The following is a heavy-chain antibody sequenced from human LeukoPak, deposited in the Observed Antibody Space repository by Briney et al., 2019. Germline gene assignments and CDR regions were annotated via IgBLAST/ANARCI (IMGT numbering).Heavy chain of an antibody. D-gene: IGHD3-22*01. CDR1: GGSISSGSYY. V-gene: IGHV4-61*02. CDR3: ARDPIKNYYDSSGYYYPNAFDI. CDR2: IYTSGST. Sequence: PSETLSLTCTVSGGSISSGSYYWSWIRQPAGKGLEWIGRIYTSGSTNYNPSLKSRVTISKDTSKNQFSLKLSSVTAADTAVYYCARDPIKNYYDSSGYYYPNAFDIWGQGTMVTVSS. J-gene: IGHJ3*02.